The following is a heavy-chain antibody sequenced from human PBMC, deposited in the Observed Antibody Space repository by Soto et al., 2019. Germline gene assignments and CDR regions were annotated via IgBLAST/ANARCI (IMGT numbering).Heavy chain of an antibody. Sequence: GGSLRLSCAASGFTFSSYAMSWVRQAPGKGLEWVSAISGSGGSTYYADSVKGRFTISRDNSKNTLYLQMNSRRAEDKAVYYCAKEAVVAARQFRVYYFDYWGQGTLVTVSS. CDR1: GFTFSSYA. CDR3: AKEAVVAARQFRVYYFDY. CDR2: ISGSGGST. J-gene: IGHJ4*02. D-gene: IGHD6-6*01. V-gene: IGHV3-23*01.